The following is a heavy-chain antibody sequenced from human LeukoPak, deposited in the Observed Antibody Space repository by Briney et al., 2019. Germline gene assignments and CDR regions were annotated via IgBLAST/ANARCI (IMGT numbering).Heavy chain of an antibody. V-gene: IGHV3-33*05. CDR1: GFTFSSFG. Sequence: PGGSLRLSCAASGFTFSSFGMHWVRQAPGRGLEWVALILYDDKYYADSVKGRFTISRGNSKNTLYLQMDSLRAEDTAVYYCARYCSGGCYSGVDYWGQGTLVTVPS. D-gene: IGHD2-15*01. CDR3: ARYCSGGCYSGVDY. CDR2: ILYDDK. J-gene: IGHJ4*02.